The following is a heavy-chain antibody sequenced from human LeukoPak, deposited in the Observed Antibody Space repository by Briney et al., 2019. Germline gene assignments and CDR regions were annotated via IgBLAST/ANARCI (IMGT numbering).Heavy chain of an antibody. CDR2: INHSGST. V-gene: IGHV4-34*01. CDR1: GGSFSGYY. J-gene: IGHJ3*02. D-gene: IGHD2-2*03. Sequence: PSETLSLTCAVYGGSFSGYYWSWIRQPPGKGLEWIGEINHSGSTNYNPSLKSRVTIPVDTSKNQFSLKLSSVTAADTAVYYCARVGIVVVPAALRRAFDIWGQGTMVTVSS. CDR3: ARVGIVVVPAALRRAFDI.